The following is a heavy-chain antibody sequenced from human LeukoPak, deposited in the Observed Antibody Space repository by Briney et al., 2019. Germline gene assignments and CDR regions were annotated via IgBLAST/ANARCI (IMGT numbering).Heavy chain of an antibody. V-gene: IGHV4-31*02. Sequence: LRLSCAASGFTFSSYAMHWVRQHPGKGLEWIGYIYYSGSTYYNPSLKSRVTISVDTSKNQFSLKLSSVTAADTAVYYCARVPANWGSRYFDLWGRGTLVTVSS. CDR3: ARVPANWGSRYFDL. J-gene: IGHJ2*01. CDR2: IYYSGST. CDR1: GFTFSSYAMH. D-gene: IGHD7-27*01.